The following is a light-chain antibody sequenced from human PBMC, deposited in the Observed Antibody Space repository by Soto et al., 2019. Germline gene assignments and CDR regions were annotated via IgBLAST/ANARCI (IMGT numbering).Light chain of an antibody. CDR2: DVS. Sequence: QSALTQPRAVSGSPGQSVTISCTGTSSDVGGYNYVSWYQQHPGKAPKLMIYDVSKRPSGVPDRFSGSKSGNTASLTISGLQAEDEADYYCCSYAVSSWVFGGGTQLTVL. V-gene: IGLV2-11*01. CDR3: CSYAVSSWV. J-gene: IGLJ3*02. CDR1: SSDVGGYNY.